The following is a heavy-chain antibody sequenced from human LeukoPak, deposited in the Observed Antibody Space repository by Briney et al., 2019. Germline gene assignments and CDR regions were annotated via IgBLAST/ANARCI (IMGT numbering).Heavy chain of an antibody. Sequence: PSETLSLTCTVSGGSINSSSYYWGWIRQPPGKGLEWIGYIYYSGSTNYNPSLKSRVTISVDTSKNQFSLKLSSVTAADTAVYYCARFRLLNYYDSSPFDYWGQGTLVTVSS. CDR2: IYYSGST. J-gene: IGHJ4*02. V-gene: IGHV4-61*05. CDR3: ARFRLLNYYDSSPFDY. CDR1: GGSINSSSYY. D-gene: IGHD3-22*01.